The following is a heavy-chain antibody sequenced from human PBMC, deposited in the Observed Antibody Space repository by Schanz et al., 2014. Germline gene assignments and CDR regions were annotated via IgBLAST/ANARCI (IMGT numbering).Heavy chain of an antibody. J-gene: IGHJ4*02. CDR2: ITYNGGTI. V-gene: IGHV3-48*01. Sequence: GQLVESGGGVVQPGKSLRLSCAASGITFSSHSFNWVRQAPGKGLEWISYITYNGGTIYYADSVKGRFTISRDNAKNSLYLQRNSLRAEDTAVYYCARIGGSVFDYWGQGTLVTVSS. CDR3: ARIGGSVFDY. CDR1: GITFSSHS. D-gene: IGHD3-10*01.